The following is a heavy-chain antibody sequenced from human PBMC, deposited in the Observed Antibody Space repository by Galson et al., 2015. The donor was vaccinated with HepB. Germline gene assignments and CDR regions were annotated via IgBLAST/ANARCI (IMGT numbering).Heavy chain of an antibody. J-gene: IGHJ4*02. Sequence: LSLTCTVSGGSISSYYWSWIRQPPGTGLEWIGYIYYSGSTNYNPSLKSRVTISVDTSKNQFSLKLSSVTAADTAVYYCAIDPYCGGDCYWVWGQGTLVTVSS. CDR1: GGSISSYY. CDR2: IYYSGST. V-gene: IGHV4-59*01. D-gene: IGHD2-21*02. CDR3: AIDPYCGGDCYWV.